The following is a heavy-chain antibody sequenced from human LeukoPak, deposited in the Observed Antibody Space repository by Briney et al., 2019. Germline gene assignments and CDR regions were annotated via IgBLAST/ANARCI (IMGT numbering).Heavy chain of an antibody. Sequence: PSETLSLTCAVSGGSISSGGYSWSWIRQPPGKGLEWIGYIFYRGSTNYSPSLRSRVTISVDTSKNQFSLRLSSVTAADTAVYYCARLGYTGSDPSHFDYWGQGTLVTVSS. V-gene: IGHV4-61*08. CDR3: ARLGYTGSDPSHFDY. J-gene: IGHJ4*02. D-gene: IGHD5-12*01. CDR1: GGSISSGGYS. CDR2: IFYRGST.